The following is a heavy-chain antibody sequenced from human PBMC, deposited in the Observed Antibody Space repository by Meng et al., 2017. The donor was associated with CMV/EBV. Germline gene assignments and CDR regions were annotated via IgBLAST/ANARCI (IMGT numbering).Heavy chain of an antibody. V-gene: IGHV3-53*01. D-gene: IGHD6-25*01. CDR2: IYSGGST. CDR1: GFTVSSNY. Sequence: ETLSLTCAASGFTVSSNYMSWVRQAPGKGLEWVSVIYSGGSTYYADSVEGRFTISRDNSKNTLYLQMNSLRAEDTAVYYCATSGGYYYYGMDVWGQGTTVTVSS. J-gene: IGHJ6*02. CDR3: ATSGGYYYYGMDV.